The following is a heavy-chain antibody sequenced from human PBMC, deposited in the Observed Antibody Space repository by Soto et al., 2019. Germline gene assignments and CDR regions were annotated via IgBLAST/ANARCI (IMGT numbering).Heavy chain of an antibody. CDR2: IGGTDGRT. D-gene: IGHD2-8*02. CDR3: AKDRTGGPWTFDY. V-gene: IGHV3-23*01. Sequence: GGSLRLSCAAAGFTFSGSAMSWVRQAPGKGLEWGSAIGGTDGRTYYADSVRGRFTISRDNSKNMVWLQMSNLRAEDTALYYRAKDRTGGPWTFDYWGPGSLVTLSS. J-gene: IGHJ4*02. CDR1: GFTFSGSA.